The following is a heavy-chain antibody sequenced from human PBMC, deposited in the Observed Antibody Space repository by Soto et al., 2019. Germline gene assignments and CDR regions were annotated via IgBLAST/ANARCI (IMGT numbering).Heavy chain of an antibody. D-gene: IGHD6-13*01. CDR3: ARGQVLAAARKSSWFAP. J-gene: IGHJ5*02. Sequence: ASVKVSCKASGYTFTSYGISWVRQAPGQGLEWMGWISAYNGNTNYAQKLQGRVTMTTDTSTSTAYMELRSLRSDDTAVYYCARGQVLAAARKSSWFAPWGKATLVTVSS. CDR2: ISAYNGNT. CDR1: GYTFTSYG. V-gene: IGHV1-18*04.